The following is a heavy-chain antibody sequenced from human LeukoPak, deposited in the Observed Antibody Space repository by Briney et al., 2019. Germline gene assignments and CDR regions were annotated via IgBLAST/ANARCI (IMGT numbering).Heavy chain of an antibody. D-gene: IGHD1-26*01. CDR3: VWDAGTYLSFDP. CDR2: ISSSSSYI. J-gene: IGHJ5*02. V-gene: IGHV3-21*01. Sequence: GGSLRLSCAASGFTFSSYSMTWVRQAPGKGLEWVSSISSSSSYIYYADSVEGRFTISRDNAKNSLYLQMNSLRAEDTAVYYCVWDAGTYLSFDPWGQGTLVTVSS. CDR1: GFTFSSYS.